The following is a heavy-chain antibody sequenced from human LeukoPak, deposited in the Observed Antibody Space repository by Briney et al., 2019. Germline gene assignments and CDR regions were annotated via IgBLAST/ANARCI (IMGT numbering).Heavy chain of an antibody. CDR2: LNPSGGRT. V-gene: IGHV1-46*01. Sequence: ASVKVSCKASGCTFTSYSMHWVRQAPGQGLEWMGILNPSGGRTSYAQKFQGRVTMTRDMSASTVYMELSSLRSEDTAMYYCARQHCSGGSCYSDYWGQGTLVTVSS. CDR1: GCTFTSYS. D-gene: IGHD2-15*01. CDR3: ARQHCSGGSCYSDY. J-gene: IGHJ4*02.